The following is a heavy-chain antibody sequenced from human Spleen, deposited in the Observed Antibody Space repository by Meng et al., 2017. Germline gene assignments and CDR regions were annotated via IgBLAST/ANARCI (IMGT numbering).Heavy chain of an antibody. D-gene: IGHD3-10*01. Sequence: QVQVVQAGAEVKRPGASVTVSCKASQYTLTGYGVSWVRQAPGQGLEWMAWLGAHDGDTSHAPKFQGRVTVSADRPTATAYMELRSLRSDDTAVYYCARGTPGRSYSDYWGQGTLVTVSS. J-gene: IGHJ4*02. V-gene: IGHV1-18*01. CDR1: QYTLTGYG. CDR3: ARGTPGRSYSDY. CDR2: LGAHDGDT.